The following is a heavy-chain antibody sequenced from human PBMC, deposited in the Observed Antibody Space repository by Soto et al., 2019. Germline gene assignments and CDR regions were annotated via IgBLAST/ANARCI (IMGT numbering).Heavy chain of an antibody. CDR1: GFTFSSYA. CDR2: ISYDGSNK. CDR3: ARDIVDERVLRFLGPQYYFDY. J-gene: IGHJ4*02. V-gene: IGHV3-30-3*01. Sequence: GGSLRLSCAASGFTFSSYAMHWVRQAPGKGLEWVAVISYDGSNKYYADSVKGRFTISRDNSKNTLYLQMNSLRAEDTAVYYSARDIVDERVLRFLGPQYYFDYWGQGNLVTVSS. D-gene: IGHD3-3*01.